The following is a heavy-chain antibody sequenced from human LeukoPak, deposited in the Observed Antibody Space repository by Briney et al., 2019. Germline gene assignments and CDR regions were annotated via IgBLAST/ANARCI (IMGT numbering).Heavy chain of an antibody. CDR2: ISGSGGST. CDR1: GFTFSSYA. CDR3: AKDVVGTPPEY. V-gene: IGHV3-23*01. Sequence: GGSLRLSCAASGFTFSSYAMSWVRQAPGKGLEWVSAISGSGGSTYYAASVKGRFTISIDNAKNTLYLQINSLRAEDTAVYYCAKDVVGTPPEYWGQGTLVTVSS. D-gene: IGHD4-23*01. J-gene: IGHJ4*02.